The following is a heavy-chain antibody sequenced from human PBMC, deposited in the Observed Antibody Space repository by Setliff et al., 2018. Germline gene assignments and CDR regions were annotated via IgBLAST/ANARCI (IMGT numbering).Heavy chain of an antibody. CDR1: GYTFTNYA. V-gene: IGHV1-3*04. Sequence: ASVKVSCKASGYTFTNYAIHWVRQAPGQRPEWMGWINTGNANTKYSQKFQGRVTITRDASASTAYMELSSLRSEDTAVYYCARDDDDFYSGYPYMDVWGKGTTVTVSS. CDR3: ARDDDDFYSGYPYMDV. CDR2: INTGNANT. D-gene: IGHD3-3*01. J-gene: IGHJ6*03.